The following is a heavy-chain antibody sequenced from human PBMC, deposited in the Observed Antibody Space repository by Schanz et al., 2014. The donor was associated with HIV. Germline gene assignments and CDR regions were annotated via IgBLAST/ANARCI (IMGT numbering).Heavy chain of an antibody. J-gene: IGHJ4*02. CDR2: IWYDGSKK. CDR3: TREGNYYGGSVPGH. CDR1: GFTFRNYA. V-gene: IGHV3-33*01. Sequence: VQLVESGGGLVKPGGSLRLSCAASGFTFRNYAMHWVRQVPGKGLEWVAVIWYDGSKKYYADSVKGRVTISRDNSKKTLYLQMNSLRAEDTATYYCTREGNYYGGSVPGHWGQGALVSVSS. D-gene: IGHD2-21*01.